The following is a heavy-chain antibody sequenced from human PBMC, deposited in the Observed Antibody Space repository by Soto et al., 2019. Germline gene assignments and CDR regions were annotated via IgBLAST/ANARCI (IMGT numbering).Heavy chain of an antibody. V-gene: IGHV4-31*03. CDR3: ARATSFSGHHGY. D-gene: IGHD2-8*02. CDR2: IYYSGST. CDR1: GGSFSSGGYY. J-gene: IGHJ4*02. Sequence: QLQLQESGPGLVKPSQTLSLACTVSGGSFSSGGYYWSWIRQLPGKGLEWIGYIYYSGSTYYNPSLKSRFTISLDTSKNQFSLKLSSVTAADTAVYYCARATSFSGHHGYWGQGTQVTVSS.